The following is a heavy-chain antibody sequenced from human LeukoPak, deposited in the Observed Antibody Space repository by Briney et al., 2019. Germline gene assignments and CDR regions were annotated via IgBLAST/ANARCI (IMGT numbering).Heavy chain of an antibody. J-gene: IGHJ3*02. V-gene: IGHV3-23*01. CDR1: GFTFSSYA. D-gene: IGHD1-26*01. CDR3: AKVKANREAFDI. CDR2: ISGSGGST. Sequence: PGGSLRLSCAASGFTFSSYAMGWVRQAPGKGLEWVSAISGSGGSTYYADSVKGRFTISRDNSKNTLYLQMNSLRAEDTAVYYCAKVKANREAFDIWGQGTMVTVSS.